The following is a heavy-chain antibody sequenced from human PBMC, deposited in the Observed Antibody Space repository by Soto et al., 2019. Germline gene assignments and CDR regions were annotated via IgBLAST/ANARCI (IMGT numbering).Heavy chain of an antibody. V-gene: IGHV5-10-1*01. CDR2: IDPIDSKT. Sequence: GESLKISCKGSGYNFDTYWINWVRQTPGKGPEWMGRIDPIDSKTKYSPSLEGHITISVDKSISTTYLQWSSLKASDTAIYYCARRIAAAGGYYYYAFDVWGQGTAVTVSS. D-gene: IGHD6-13*01. J-gene: IGHJ6*02. CDR1: GYNFDTYW. CDR3: ARRIAAAGGYYYYAFDV.